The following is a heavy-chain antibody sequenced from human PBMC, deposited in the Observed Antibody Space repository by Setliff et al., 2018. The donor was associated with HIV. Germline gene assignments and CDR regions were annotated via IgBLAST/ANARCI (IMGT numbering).Heavy chain of an antibody. CDR2: IYNRGST. Sequence: PGKGLEWIGSIYNRGSTYYNPSLKSRVTISVDTSKNQFSLKLSSVTAADTAVYYCARELLRSWDGSENSYKPYYFDYWGQGTLVTVSS. J-gene: IGHJ4*02. V-gene: IGHV4-38-2*02. CDR3: ARELLRSWDGSENSYKPYYFDY. D-gene: IGHD3-10*01.